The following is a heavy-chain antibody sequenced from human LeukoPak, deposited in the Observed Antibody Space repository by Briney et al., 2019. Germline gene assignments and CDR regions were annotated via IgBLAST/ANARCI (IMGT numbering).Heavy chain of an antibody. CDR2: INPNSGGT. CDR1: GYTFTGYY. Sequence: APVKVSCKASGYTFTGYYMHWVRQAPGQGLEWMGWINPNSGGTNYAQKFQGRVTMTRDTSISTAYMELSRLRSDDTAVYYCARVGDGVEMATIFDYWGQGTLVTVSS. CDR3: ARVGDGVEMATIFDY. D-gene: IGHD5-24*01. J-gene: IGHJ4*02. V-gene: IGHV1-2*02.